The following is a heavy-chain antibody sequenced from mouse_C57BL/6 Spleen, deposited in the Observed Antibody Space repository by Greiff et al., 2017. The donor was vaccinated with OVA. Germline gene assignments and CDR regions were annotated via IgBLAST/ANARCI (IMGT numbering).Heavy chain of an antibody. CDR3: ARPIYYGYDVGYFDV. Sequence: EVMLVESGGDLVKPGGSLKLSCAASGFTFSSYGMSWVRQTPDKRLEWVATISSGGSYTYYPDSVKGRFTLSRDNAKNTLYLQMSSLKSEDTAMYDCARPIYYGYDVGYFDVWGTGTTVTVSS. D-gene: IGHD2-2*01. CDR1: GFTFSSYG. V-gene: IGHV5-6*01. J-gene: IGHJ1*03. CDR2: ISSGGSYT.